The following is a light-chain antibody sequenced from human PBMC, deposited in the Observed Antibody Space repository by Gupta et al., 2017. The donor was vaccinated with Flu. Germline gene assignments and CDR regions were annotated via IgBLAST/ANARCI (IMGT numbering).Light chain of an antibody. CDR2: ATS. V-gene: IGKV1-8*01. CDR3: QQYYSYPWT. J-gene: IGKJ1*01. Sequence: GDRITITCRASQGISSYLAWYQQKPGKAPKLLIYATSTLQSGVPSRFSGSGSGTDFTLTISCLQSEDFATYYCQQYYSYPWTFGQGTKVEIK. CDR1: QGISSY.